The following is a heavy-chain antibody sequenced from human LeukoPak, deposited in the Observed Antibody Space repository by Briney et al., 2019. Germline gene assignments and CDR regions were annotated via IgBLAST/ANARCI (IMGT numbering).Heavy chain of an antibody. Sequence: PSETLSLTCTVSGGSISSYYWNWKRQPPGKGLEWLGYFYYSGSTNYNPSLKSRVTISVDTSKNQFSLKLSSVTAADTAVYYCARPDKYCSGGSCYYYFDYWGQGTLVTVSS. CDR2: FYYSGST. D-gene: IGHD2-15*01. J-gene: IGHJ4*02. V-gene: IGHV4-59*08. CDR1: GGSISSYY. CDR3: ARPDKYCSGGSCYYYFDY.